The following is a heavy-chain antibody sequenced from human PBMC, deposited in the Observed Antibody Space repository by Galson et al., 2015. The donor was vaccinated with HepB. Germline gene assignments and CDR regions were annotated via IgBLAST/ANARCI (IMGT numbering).Heavy chain of an antibody. CDR3: AKLVYYDHSGPFDS. V-gene: IGHV3-23*01. J-gene: IGHJ4*02. CDR1: GFIFSSYA. Sequence: SLRLSCAASGFIFSSYAMSWVRQAPGRGLEWVAIIDGGGAKTDYTDSVKGRFTISRDNSKNTLYLQMNSLRAEDTAVYYCAKLVYYDHSGPFDSWGQGTLVTVSS. CDR2: IDGGGAKT. D-gene: IGHD3-22*01.